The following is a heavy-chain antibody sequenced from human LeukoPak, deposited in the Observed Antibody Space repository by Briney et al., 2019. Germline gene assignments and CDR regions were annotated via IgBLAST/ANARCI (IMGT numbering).Heavy chain of an antibody. CDR1: GGTFSSYA. J-gene: IGHJ4*02. Sequence: PWASVKVSCKASGGTFSSYAISWVRQAPGQGLEWMGGIIPIFGTANYAQKFQGRVTITADKSTSTAYMELSSLRSEDTAVYYCSSCERPAAAGFDYWGQGTLVTVSS. D-gene: IGHD6-13*01. V-gene: IGHV1-69*06. CDR2: IIPIFGTA. CDR3: SSCERPAAAGFDY.